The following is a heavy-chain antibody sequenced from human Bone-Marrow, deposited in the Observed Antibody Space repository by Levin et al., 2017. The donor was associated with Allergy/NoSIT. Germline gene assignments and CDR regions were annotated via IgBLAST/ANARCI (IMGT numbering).Heavy chain of an antibody. J-gene: IGHJ3*02. Sequence: PGGSLRLSCAASGFSFSSYAMHWVRQAPGRGLEWVAVMSYEGSHRDYTDSVKGRFASSRDNSKNTLFLHMTSLRTEDSAVYYCARSVFSGSYYGFDIWGRGTRVTDSS. CDR1: GFSFSSYA. D-gene: IGHD1-26*01. CDR2: MSYEGSHR. CDR3: ARSVFSGSYYGFDI. V-gene: IGHV3-30*09.